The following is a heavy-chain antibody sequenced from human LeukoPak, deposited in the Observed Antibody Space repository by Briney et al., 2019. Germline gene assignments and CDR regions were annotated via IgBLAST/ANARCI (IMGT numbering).Heavy chain of an antibody. D-gene: IGHD3-22*01. J-gene: IGHJ4*02. CDR3: AREYDSSGYSYWGH. Sequence: ASVKVSCKASGGTFSSYAISWVRQAPGQGLEWMGGIIPIFGTANYAQKFQGRVTMTRDTSTSTVYMELSSLRSEDTAVYYCAREYDSSGYSYWGHWGQGTLVTVSS. CDR1: GGTFSSYA. CDR2: IIPIFGTA. V-gene: IGHV1-69*05.